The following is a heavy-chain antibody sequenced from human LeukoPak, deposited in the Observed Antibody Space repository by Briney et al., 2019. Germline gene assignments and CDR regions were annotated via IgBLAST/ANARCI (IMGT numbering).Heavy chain of an antibody. CDR1: GGSISSYY. D-gene: IGHD3-22*01. Sequence: PSETLSLTCTVSGGSISSYYWSWIRQPPGKGLEWIGYIYYSGSTYYNPSLKSRVTISVDTSKNQFSLKLSSVTAADTAVYYCASGYYDSSGSLYWGQGTLVTVSS. V-gene: IGHV4-59*04. CDR2: IYYSGST. CDR3: ASGYYDSSGSLY. J-gene: IGHJ4*02.